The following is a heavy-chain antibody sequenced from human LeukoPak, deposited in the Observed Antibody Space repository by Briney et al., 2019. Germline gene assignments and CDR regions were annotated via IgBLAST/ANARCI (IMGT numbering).Heavy chain of an antibody. Sequence: PSETLSLTCTVSGGSLSSYYWSWIRQPPGKGLEWIGYIYYSGSTNYNPSLKSRVTISVDTSKKQFSLKLSSVTAADTAVYYCARGYSSSSGRPDYWGQGTLVTVSS. D-gene: IGHD6-6*01. CDR1: GGSLSSYY. J-gene: IGHJ4*02. CDR2: IYYSGST. CDR3: ARGYSSSSGRPDY. V-gene: IGHV4-59*08.